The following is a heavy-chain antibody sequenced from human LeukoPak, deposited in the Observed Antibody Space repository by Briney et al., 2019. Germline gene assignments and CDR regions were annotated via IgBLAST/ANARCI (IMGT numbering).Heavy chain of an antibody. Sequence: PSETLSLTCAVYGGSFSGYYWSWIRQPPGKGLNWLGEFNHGGSTNYNPSLKSRVTISVDTSKNQFSLKLSSVTAADTAVCYCARGRYCSSTSCYGGDMKYWGQGTLVTVSS. J-gene: IGHJ4*02. D-gene: IGHD2-2*01. CDR1: GGSFSGYY. CDR2: FNHGGST. CDR3: ARGRYCSSTSCYGGDMKY. V-gene: IGHV4-34*01.